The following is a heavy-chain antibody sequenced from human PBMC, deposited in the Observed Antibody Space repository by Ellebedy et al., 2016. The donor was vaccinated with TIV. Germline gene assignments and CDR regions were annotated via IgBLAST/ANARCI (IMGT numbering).Heavy chain of an antibody. CDR3: VRLVSRFYYAMDV. CDR1: GDSTDYTPYP. V-gene: IGHV4-39*02. Sequence: MPSEILSLTCTVSGDSTDYTPYPRGSIRQSPGQGLEWIGASKYSGSTQYNPSLKSRVTISVDPSKSHFSLRLSSVTAADTAVYFCVRLVSRFYYAMDVWGQGTAFTVSS. J-gene: IGHJ6*02. D-gene: IGHD2-21*01. CDR2: SKYSGST.